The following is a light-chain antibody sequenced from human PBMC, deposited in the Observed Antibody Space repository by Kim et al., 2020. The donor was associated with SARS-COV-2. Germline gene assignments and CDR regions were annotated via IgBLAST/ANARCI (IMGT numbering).Light chain of an antibody. CDR1: SSNIGTNT. J-gene: IGLJ2*01. V-gene: IGLV1-44*01. CDR3: AAWDDSLNGRGV. CDR2: SNS. Sequence: QRVTISCSGSSSNIGTNTVKWYKQFPGTAPKLLIYSNSERPSGVPDRFSGSKSGTSASLAISGLQSEDEAVYYCAAWDDSLNGRGVFGGGTQLTVL.